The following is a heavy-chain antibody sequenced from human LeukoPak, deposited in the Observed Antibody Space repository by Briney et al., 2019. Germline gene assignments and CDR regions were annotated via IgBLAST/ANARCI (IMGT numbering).Heavy chain of an antibody. D-gene: IGHD3-9*01. CDR2: ISYDGSNK. V-gene: IGHV3-30*04. Sequence: GGSLRLSCAASGFTFSSYAMHWVRQAPGKGLEWVAVISYDGSNKYYADSVKGRFTISRDNSKNTLYLQMNSLRAEDTAVYYCARDLVRGTLVTERYYYYGMDVWGQGTTVTVSS. CDR1: GFTFSSYA. CDR3: ARDLVRGTLVTERYYYYGMDV. J-gene: IGHJ6*02.